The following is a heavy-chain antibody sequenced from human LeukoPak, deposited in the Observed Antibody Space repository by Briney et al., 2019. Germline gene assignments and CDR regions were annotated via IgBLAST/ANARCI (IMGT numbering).Heavy chain of an antibody. Sequence: SETLSLTCAVYGWSFNDYYWNWVRQPPGKGLEWIGEINARGDTNYNPSLKSRVTISVDSSKNQFSLTLTSMIAADTAIYYCARGQVPAARGYTWFDPCGQGTLVTVSS. CDR1: GWSFNDYY. CDR2: INARGDT. CDR3: ARGQVPAARGYTWFDP. D-gene: IGHD2-2*01. J-gene: IGHJ5*02. V-gene: IGHV4-34*01.